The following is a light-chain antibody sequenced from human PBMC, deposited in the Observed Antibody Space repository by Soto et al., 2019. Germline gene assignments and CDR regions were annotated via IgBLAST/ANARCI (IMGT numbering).Light chain of an antibody. CDR3: CSYAGSSTSYV. V-gene: IGLV2-23*02. Sequence: QSVLTQPASVSGSPGQSITISCTGTSSDVGSYNLVSWYQQHPGKAPKLMIYEVSKRPSGVSKRFSGSKSGNTASLTISGLQAEDEADYYCCSYAGSSTSYVFGTGTKVTVL. J-gene: IGLJ1*01. CDR1: SSDVGSYNL. CDR2: EVS.